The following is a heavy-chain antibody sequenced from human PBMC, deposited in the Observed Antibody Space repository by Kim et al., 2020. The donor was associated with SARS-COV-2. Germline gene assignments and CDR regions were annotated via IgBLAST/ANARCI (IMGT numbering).Heavy chain of an antibody. CDR2: T. Sequence: TKNAQKFQGRVTMTRDTSTSTAYMELRSLSSDDTAVYYCVRDKDYSFDMWGQGTKVTVSS. D-gene: IGHD4-17*01. V-gene: IGHV1-18*01. CDR3: VRDKDYSFDM. J-gene: IGHJ3*02.